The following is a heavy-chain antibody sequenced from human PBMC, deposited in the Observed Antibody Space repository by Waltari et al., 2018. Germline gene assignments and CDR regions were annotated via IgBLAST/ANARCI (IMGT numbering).Heavy chain of an antibody. CDR2: VHGSGKT. J-gene: IGHJ4*02. Sequence: HLQESGPGLAKPSGTLSLICAVSGDSMSPSHWWSWVRQPPGKGLEWIGQVHGSGKTNYNPSFASRVTVSLDTSTYHIALKVTSATAADTALYYCARDRGRGLYLDTWGRGILVTVSP. CDR3: ARDRGRGLYLDT. CDR1: GDSMSPSHW. V-gene: IGHV4-4*02. D-gene: IGHD2-15*01.